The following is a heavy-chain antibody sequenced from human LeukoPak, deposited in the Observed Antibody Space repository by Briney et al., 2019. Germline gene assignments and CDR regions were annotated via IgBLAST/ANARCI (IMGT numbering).Heavy chain of an antibody. CDR2: IYSGGST. Sequence: GGSLRLSCAASGFTVSSNYMSWVRQAPGKGLEWVSVIYSGGSTYYADSVKGRFTISRDNSKNTLYLQMNSLRAEDTAVYYCARAYYDILTGYGHDAFDIWGQGTMVTVSS. CDR3: ARAYYDILTGYGHDAFDI. D-gene: IGHD3-9*01. V-gene: IGHV3-53*01. CDR1: GFTVSSNY. J-gene: IGHJ3*02.